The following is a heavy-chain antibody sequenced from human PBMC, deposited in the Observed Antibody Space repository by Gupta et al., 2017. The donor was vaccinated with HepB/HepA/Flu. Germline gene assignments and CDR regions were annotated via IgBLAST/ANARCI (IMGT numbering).Heavy chain of an antibody. CDR3: AVQQRSCFDP. CDR2: IYNSGTT. Sequence: QVQLQESGPGLVKPSGTLSLTCTVSGGSISNRNWWSWVRQPPGKGLEWIGEIYNSGTTNYNPPLKSRVAISVDKSKNQISLKLTSVTAADTAVYYCAVQQRSCFDPWGQGTLVTVSS. V-gene: IGHV4-4*02. D-gene: IGHD6-13*01. J-gene: IGHJ5*02. CDR1: GGSISNRNW.